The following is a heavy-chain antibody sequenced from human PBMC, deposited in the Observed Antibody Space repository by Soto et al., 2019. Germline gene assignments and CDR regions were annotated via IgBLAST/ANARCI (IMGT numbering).Heavy chain of an antibody. CDR1: GFTVSGNF. J-gene: IGHJ4*02. CDR2: IYSGGTT. Sequence: LRLSCAASGFTVSGNFMSWVRQAPGKGLEWVSVIYSGGTTYYADSVKDRFTVSRDNSKNTLHLQMNSLRAEDTAVYYCAREWELMYWGQGTLVTVPQ. D-gene: IGHD1-26*01. CDR3: AREWELMY. V-gene: IGHV3-66*01.